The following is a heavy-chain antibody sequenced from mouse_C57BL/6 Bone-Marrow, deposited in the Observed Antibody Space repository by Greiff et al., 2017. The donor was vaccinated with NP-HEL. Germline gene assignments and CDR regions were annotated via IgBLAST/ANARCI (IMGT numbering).Heavy chain of an antibody. CDR1: GYTFTDYY. Sequence: DVKLQESGPVLVKPGASVKMSCKASGYTFTDYYMNWVKQSHGKSLEWIGVINPYNGGTSYNQKFKGKATLTVDKSSSTAYMELNSLTSEDSAVYYGARTHFDYYGSSGFAYWGQGTLVTVSA. CDR3: ARTHFDYYGSSGFAY. V-gene: IGHV1-19*01. CDR2: INPYNGGT. J-gene: IGHJ3*01. D-gene: IGHD1-1*01.